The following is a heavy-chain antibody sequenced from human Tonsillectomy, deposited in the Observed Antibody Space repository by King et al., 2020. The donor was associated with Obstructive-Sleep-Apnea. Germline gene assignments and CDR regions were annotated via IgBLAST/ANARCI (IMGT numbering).Heavy chain of an antibody. Sequence: VQLVESGGGLVQPGGSLRLSCAASGFTFSGYNMNWVRQAPGKGLEWVSYISSSSSTIYYADSVKGRFTISRDSAKNSLYLQMNSLRAEDTAVYYCARDLVPDAFDIWGQGTMVTVSS. D-gene: IGHD6-13*01. CDR3: ARDLVPDAFDI. J-gene: IGHJ3*02. CDR2: ISSSSSTI. CDR1: GFTFSGYN. V-gene: IGHV3-48*04.